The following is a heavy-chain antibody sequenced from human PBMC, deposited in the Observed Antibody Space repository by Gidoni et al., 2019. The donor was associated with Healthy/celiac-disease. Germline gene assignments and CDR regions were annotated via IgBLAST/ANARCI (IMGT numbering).Heavy chain of an antibody. CDR3: ARDFGSSGDDYYYGMDV. J-gene: IGHJ6*02. CDR2: IWYDGSNK. D-gene: IGHD6-19*01. CDR1: G. Sequence: GMHGVRQAPGKGLEWGAVIWYDGSNKYYADSVKGRFTISRDNSKNTLYLQMNSLRAEDTAVYYCARDFGSSGDDYYYGMDVWGQGTTVTVSS. V-gene: IGHV3-33*01.